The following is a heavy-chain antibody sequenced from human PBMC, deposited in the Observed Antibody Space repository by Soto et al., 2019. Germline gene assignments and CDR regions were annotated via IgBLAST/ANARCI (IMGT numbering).Heavy chain of an antibody. CDR1: GGSISSSSYY. J-gene: IGHJ5*02. CDR3: ARKTIFGVVSKTNWFDP. D-gene: IGHD3-3*01. CDR2: IYYSGST. Sequence: SETLSLTCTVSGGSISSSSYYWGWIRQPPGKGLEWIGSIYYSGSTYYNPSLKSRVTISVDTSKNQFSLKLSSVTAADTAVYYCARKTIFGVVSKTNWFDPWGQGTLVTVSS. V-gene: IGHV4-39*01.